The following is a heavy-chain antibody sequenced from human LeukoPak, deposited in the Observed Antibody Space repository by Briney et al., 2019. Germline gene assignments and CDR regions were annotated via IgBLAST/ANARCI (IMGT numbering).Heavy chain of an antibody. CDR1: GFTFSSYS. V-gene: IGHV3-21*01. Sequence: GGSLRLSCAVSGFTFSSYSMNWVRQAPGKGLEWVSSITSSSSYIYYADSVKGRFTISRDNAKNSLYLQMNSLRAEDTAVYYCSRDLTVTSTCWFDRWGQGTLVTVSS. CDR2: ITSSSSYI. J-gene: IGHJ5*02. D-gene: IGHD4-11*01. CDR3: SRDLTVTSTCWFDR.